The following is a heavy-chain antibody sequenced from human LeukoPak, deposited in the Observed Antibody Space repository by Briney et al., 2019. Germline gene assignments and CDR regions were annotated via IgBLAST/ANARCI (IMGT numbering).Heavy chain of an antibody. CDR3: ARRIRQQLGPGGNWFDP. CDR1: GCSFTSYW. V-gene: IGHV5-51*01. Sequence: GESLKISCKGSGCSFTSYWIGWVRQMPGKGLEWMGIIYPGDSDTRYSPSFQGQVTISADKSISTAYLQWSSLKASDTAMYYCARRIRQQLGPGGNWFDPWGQGTPVTVSS. D-gene: IGHD6-13*01. J-gene: IGHJ5*02. CDR2: IYPGDSDT.